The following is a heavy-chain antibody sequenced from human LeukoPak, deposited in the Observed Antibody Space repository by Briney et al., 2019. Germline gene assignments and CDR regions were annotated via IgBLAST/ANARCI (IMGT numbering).Heavy chain of an antibody. V-gene: IGHV1-18*01. D-gene: IGHD1-1*01. J-gene: IGHJ6*03. CDR3: ARWQSRTTGTTADYYMAV. Sequence: ASVKVSCKASGYTFTSYGISWVRQAPGQRLEWMGWISAYNGNTNYAQKLQGRVTMTTDTSTSTAYMELRSLGSDDTAVYYCARWQSRTTGTTADYYMAVWGKGTTVTVSS. CDR2: ISAYNGNT. CDR1: GYTFTSYG.